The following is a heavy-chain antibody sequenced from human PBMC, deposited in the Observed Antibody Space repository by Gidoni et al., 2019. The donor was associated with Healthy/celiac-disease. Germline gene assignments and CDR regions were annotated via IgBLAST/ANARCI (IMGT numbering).Heavy chain of an antibody. Sequence: EVQLVESGGGLVQPGRSLRLSCAASGFTFDDYAMHWVRQAPGKGLEWVSGISWNSGSIGYADSVKGRFTISRDNAKNSLYLQMNSLRAEDTALYYCALLPEAAAGAYEPKAMGYYYYGMDVWGQGTTVTVSS. D-gene: IGHD6-13*01. CDR1: GFTFDDYA. CDR2: ISWNSGSI. J-gene: IGHJ6*02. V-gene: IGHV3-9*01. CDR3: ALLPEAAAGAYEPKAMGYYYYGMDV.